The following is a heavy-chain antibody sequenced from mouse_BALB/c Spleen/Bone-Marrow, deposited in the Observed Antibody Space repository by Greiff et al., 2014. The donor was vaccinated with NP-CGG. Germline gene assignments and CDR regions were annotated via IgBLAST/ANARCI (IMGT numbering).Heavy chain of an antibody. CDR2: IAPGSGST. J-gene: IGHJ3*01. D-gene: IGHD1-1*01. CDR3: ARGGDYYGSSSFAY. V-gene: IGHV1S41*01. CDR1: GYTFTSYW. Sequence: DLVKPGASVKLSCKASGYTFTSYWINWIKPRPGQGLEWIGRIAPGSGSTYYNEMFKGKATLTVDTSSSTAYIQLSSLSSEDSAVYFCARGGDYYGSSSFAYWGQGTLVTVSA.